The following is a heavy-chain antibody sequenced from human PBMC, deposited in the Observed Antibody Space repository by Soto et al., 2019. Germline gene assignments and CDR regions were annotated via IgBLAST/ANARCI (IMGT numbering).Heavy chain of an antibody. D-gene: IGHD1-26*01. CDR1: NYSFSSFG. Sequence: GASVKVSCKASNYSFSSFGISWMRQAPGQGLEWMAWINPSNDNTNYAQSLQGRVTLTTVTSTSTANMELRSLRSDDTAVYYCARDPFYSGSNLQVGYFDSWGQGTLVTVSS. J-gene: IGHJ4*02. CDR3: ARDPFYSGSNLQVGYFDS. CDR2: INPSNDNT. V-gene: IGHV1-18*01.